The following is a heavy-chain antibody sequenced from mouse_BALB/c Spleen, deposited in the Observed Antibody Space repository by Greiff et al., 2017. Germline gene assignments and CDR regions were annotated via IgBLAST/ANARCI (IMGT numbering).Heavy chain of an antibody. V-gene: IGHV2-9-2*01. CDR2: IWTGGGT. J-gene: IGHJ3*01. CDR1: GFSLTSYD. CDR3: VRESGSTMITTGFAY. D-gene: IGHD2-4*01. Sequence: QVQLKESGPGLVAPSQSLSITRTVSGFSLTSYDISWIRQPPGKGLEWLGVIWTGGGTNYNSAFMSRLSISKDNSKSQVFLKMNSLQTDDTAIYYCVRESGSTMITTGFAYWGQGTLVTVSA.